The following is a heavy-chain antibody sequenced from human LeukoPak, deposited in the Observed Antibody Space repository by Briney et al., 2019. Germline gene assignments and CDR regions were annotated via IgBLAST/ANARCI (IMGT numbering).Heavy chain of an antibody. J-gene: IGHJ2*01. V-gene: IGHV1-18*01. CDR3: ARTYGDYDGSYWYFDL. D-gene: IGHD4-17*01. Sequence: ASVRVSCKASGYTFTSYGITWVRQAPGQGLEWMGWISTYNGNTDYAQKLQGRVTMTTDTSTSTAYMELRGLRSDDTAVYYCARTYGDYDGSYWYFDLWGRGNLVTVSS. CDR1: GYTFTSYG. CDR2: ISTYNGNT.